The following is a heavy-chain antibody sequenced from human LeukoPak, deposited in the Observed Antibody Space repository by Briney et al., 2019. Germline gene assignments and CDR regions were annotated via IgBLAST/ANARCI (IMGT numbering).Heavy chain of an antibody. CDR3: ARVLKPGNWFDP. CDR2: IYTSGST. Sequence: SETLSLTCTVSGGSISSYYWSWIRQPAGKGLEWIGRIYTSGSTNYNPSLKSRVTMSVDTSKNQFSLKLSSVTTADTAVYYCARVLKPGNWFDPWGQGTLVTVSS. J-gene: IGHJ5*02. V-gene: IGHV4-4*07. D-gene: IGHD2-8*02. CDR1: GGSISSYY.